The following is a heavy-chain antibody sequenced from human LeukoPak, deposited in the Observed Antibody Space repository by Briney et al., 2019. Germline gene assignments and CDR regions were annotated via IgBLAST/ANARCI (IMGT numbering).Heavy chain of an antibody. V-gene: IGHV3-74*01. CDR2: ITSDGSST. CDR3: ARASTPGGPFDY. D-gene: IGHD4-23*01. J-gene: IGHJ4*02. CDR1: GFTFDDYA. Sequence: GGSLRLSCAASGFTFDDYAMHWVRQAPGKGLVWVSRITSDGSSTSHVDSVKGRFIISRDNAKNTLYLQMNSLRAEETAVYFCARASTPGGPFDYWGQGTLVTVSS.